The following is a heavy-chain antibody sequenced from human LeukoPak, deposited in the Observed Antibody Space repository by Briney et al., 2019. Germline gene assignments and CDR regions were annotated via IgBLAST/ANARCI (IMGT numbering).Heavy chain of an antibody. D-gene: IGHD3-9*01. CDR2: IYHSGST. CDR3: ARDILHYDILTGSGGMGYMDV. Sequence: PSETLSLTCAVSGYSISSGYCWGWIRQPPGKGLEWIGSIYHSGSTYYNPSLKSRVTISVDTSKNQFSLKLSSVTAADTAVYYCARDILHYDILTGSGGMGYMDVWGEGTTVTVSS. J-gene: IGHJ6*04. V-gene: IGHV4-38-2*02. CDR1: GYSISSGYC.